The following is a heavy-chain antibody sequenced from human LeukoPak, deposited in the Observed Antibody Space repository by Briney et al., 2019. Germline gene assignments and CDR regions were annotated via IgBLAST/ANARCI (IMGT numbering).Heavy chain of an antibody. J-gene: IGHJ4*02. CDR1: GFTFSSYA. CDR3: AKDPGVVPAHYFDY. CDR2: TDSTGVST. Sequence: GGSLRLSCAAPGFTFSSYAMNWVRQAPGKGLEWVSSTDSTGVSTFYADSVKGRFTVSRDNSKNTLSLQMNSLRAEDTAVYYCAKDPGVVPAHYFDYWGQGILVTVSS. V-gene: IGHV3-23*01. D-gene: IGHD2-2*01.